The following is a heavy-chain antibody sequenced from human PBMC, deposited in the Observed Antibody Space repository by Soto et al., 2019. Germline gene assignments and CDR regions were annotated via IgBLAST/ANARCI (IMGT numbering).Heavy chain of an antibody. Sequence: QVQLVQSGAEVKKPGASVKVSCKASGYTFTSYAMHWVRQAPGQRLEWMGWINAGNGNTKYSQKFQGRVTITRDTSSRAAXXELSSLRSEDTAVYYCASEYCGGDCYSAARYGMDVWGQGTTVTVSS. CDR2: INAGNGNT. J-gene: IGHJ6*02. V-gene: IGHV1-3*01. CDR3: ASEYCGGDCYSAARYGMDV. D-gene: IGHD2-21*02. CDR1: GYTFTSYA.